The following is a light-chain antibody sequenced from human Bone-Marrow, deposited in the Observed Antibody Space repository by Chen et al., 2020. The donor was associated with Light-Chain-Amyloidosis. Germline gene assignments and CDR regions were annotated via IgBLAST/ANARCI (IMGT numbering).Light chain of an antibody. CDR1: IIGTFNL. V-gene: IGLV2-23*03. CDR2: EGS. J-gene: IGLJ2*01. Sequence: QSALTQPASVSGSPGRAITSSCSGTIIGTFNLFSWYQQNPGNAPKLIIYEGSRRPSEVSDRFSGSTSGNTASLTISGLQTEDEADYYCCSYGGYSTFVFGGGTKLTVL. CDR3: CSYGGYSTFV.